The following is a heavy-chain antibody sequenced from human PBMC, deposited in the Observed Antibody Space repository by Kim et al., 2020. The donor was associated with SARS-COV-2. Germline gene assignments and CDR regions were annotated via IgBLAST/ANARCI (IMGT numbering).Heavy chain of an antibody. V-gene: IGHV4-34*01. J-gene: IGHJ6*02. D-gene: IGHD3-16*01. CDR3: ARGPKLSQRGVGAYYYYGMDV. Sequence: SETLSLTCAVYGGSFSGYYWSWIRQPPGKGLEWIGEINHSGSTNYNPSLKSRVTISVDTSKNQFSLKLSSVTAADTAVYYCARGPKLSQRGVGAYYYYGMDVWGQGTTVTVSS. CDR2: INHSGST. CDR1: GGSFSGYY.